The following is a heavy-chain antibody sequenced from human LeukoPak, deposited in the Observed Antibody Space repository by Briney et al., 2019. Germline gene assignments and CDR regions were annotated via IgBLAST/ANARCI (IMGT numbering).Heavy chain of an antibody. J-gene: IGHJ3*02. CDR2: LSGGGGST. V-gene: IGHV3-23*01. D-gene: IGHD5-24*01. CDR3: ARATVEMATFDAFDI. Sequence: QPGGSLRLSCAASGFTFSSYAMSWVRQAPGKGLEWVSALSGGGGSTFYTDSVKGRFTISRDNAKNSLYLQMNSLRAEDTAVYYCARATVEMATFDAFDIWGQGTMVTVSS. CDR1: GFTFSSYA.